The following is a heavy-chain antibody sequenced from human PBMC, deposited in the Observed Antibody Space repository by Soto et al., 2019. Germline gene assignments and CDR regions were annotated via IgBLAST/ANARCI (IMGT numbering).Heavy chain of an antibody. CDR2: ISYDGSNK. V-gene: IGHV3-30*18. Sequence: GGSLRLSIAASGFTFSSYGMPWVRQAPGKGLEWVAVISYDGSNKYYADSVKGRFTISRDNSKNTLYLQMNSLRAEDTAVYYCAKDVDIVATAWGQETLVTVSS. D-gene: IGHD5-12*01. CDR3: AKDVDIVATA. CDR1: GFTFSSYG. J-gene: IGHJ5*02.